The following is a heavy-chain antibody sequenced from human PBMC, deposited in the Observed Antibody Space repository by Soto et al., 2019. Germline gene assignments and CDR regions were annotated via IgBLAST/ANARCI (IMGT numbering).Heavy chain of an antibody. CDR1: GGSLTGYY. CDR2: VKDGGST. D-gene: IGHD5-12*01. CDR3: ARGQEGIVATH. V-gene: IGHV4-34*01. Sequence: QVQLQQWGAGLLKPSETLSLTCTVNGGSLTGYYWSWIRQPPGKGLEWIGEVKDGGSTNYSPSLRSRVPISADPAKNHFSLRLNSVTAADTAVYFCARGQEGIVATHWDQGALVTVSS. J-gene: IGHJ4*02.